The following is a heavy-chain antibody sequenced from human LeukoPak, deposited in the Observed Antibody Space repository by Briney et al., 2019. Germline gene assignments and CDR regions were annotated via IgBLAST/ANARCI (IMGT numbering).Heavy chain of an antibody. J-gene: IGHJ4*02. Sequence: PGGSLRLPCSASGFTFDDYAMHWVRQAPGKGLEGVSLMSWDGCSTYYEDSVKDRFTISSDNSKDSLYLQIKRLSAEDTAWHYCPKSSARGEGHNLGGFDYWGQGTLVTVSS. V-gene: IGHV3-43D*04. CDR3: PKSSARGEGHNLGGFDY. CDR1: GFTFDDYA. D-gene: IGHD5-24*01. CDR2: MSWDGCST.